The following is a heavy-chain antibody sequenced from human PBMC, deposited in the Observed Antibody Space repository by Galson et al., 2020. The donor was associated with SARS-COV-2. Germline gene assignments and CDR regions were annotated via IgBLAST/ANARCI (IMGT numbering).Heavy chain of an antibody. V-gene: IGHV1-18*04. J-gene: IGHJ6*02. CDR2: ISAYNGNT. Sequence: ALVKVSCKASGYTFTSYGISWVRQAPGQGLEWMGWISAYNGNTNYAQKLQGRVTMTTDTSTSTAYMELRSLRSDDTAVYYCARGIVVVPAASDSSYYYYGMGVWGQVTTFTVSS. D-gene: IGHD2-2*01. CDR1: GYTFTSYG. CDR3: ARGIVVVPAASDSSYYYYGMGV.